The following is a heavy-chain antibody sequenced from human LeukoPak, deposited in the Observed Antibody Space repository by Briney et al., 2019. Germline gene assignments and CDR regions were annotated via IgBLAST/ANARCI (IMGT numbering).Heavy chain of an antibody. J-gene: IGHJ4*02. Sequence: GGSLRLSCAASGFTFSSYAMSWVRQAPGKGLEWVSAISGSGGSTYYADSVKGRFTISRDNSKNTLYLQMNSLRAEDTAVYYCTGNHGDDRPVYWGQGTLVTVSS. D-gene: IGHD4-17*01. CDR3: TGNHGDDRPVY. V-gene: IGHV3-23*01. CDR1: GFTFSSYA. CDR2: ISGSGGST.